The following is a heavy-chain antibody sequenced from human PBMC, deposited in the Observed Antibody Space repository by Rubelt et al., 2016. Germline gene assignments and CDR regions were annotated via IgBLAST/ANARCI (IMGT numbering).Heavy chain of an antibody. J-gene: IGHJ4*02. Sequence: EVQLLESGGGLVQPGGSLTLSCAASGFTSSTSAMSWVRQAPGKGLQFVSCLSGSGTTALHADSVRGRFTSFRDTSKNTLYLQMNSLRVEDTAVYYCAKEGNLANWGQGTLVTVSS. V-gene: IGHV3-23*01. CDR1: GFTSSTSA. CDR3: AKEGNLAN. CDR2: LSGSGTTA.